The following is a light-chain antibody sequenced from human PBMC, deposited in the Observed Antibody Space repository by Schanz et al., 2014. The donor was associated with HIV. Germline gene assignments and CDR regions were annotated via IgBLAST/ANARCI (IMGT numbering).Light chain of an antibody. J-gene: IGKJ1*01. CDR2: GAS. V-gene: IGKV3D-20*02. CDR3: QQRSNWPPT. Sequence: PGERVTLSCRASQSVSSSYLTWYQQKPGQAPRLLIYGASTRATGIPARFSGSGSGTDFTLTISSLQPEDFAVYYCQQRSNWPPTFGQGTKVEIK. CDR1: QSVSSSY.